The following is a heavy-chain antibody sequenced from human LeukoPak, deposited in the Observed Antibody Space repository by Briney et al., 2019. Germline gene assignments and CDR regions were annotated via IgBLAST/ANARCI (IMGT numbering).Heavy chain of an antibody. J-gene: IGHJ6*02. CDR2: IKQDGSEK. CDR1: GFTFSSYW. V-gene: IGHV3-7*01. CDR3: ARGGSSYYYYGMDV. Sequence: PGGSLRLSCAASGFTFSSYWMSWVRQAPGKGLEWVANIKQDGSEKYYVDSVKGRFTISRDNAKNSLYLQMNSLRAEDTAVYYRARGGSSYYYYGMDVWGQGTTVTVSS.